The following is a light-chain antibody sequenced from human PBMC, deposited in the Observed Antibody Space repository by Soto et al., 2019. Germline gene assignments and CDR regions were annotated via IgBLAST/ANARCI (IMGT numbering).Light chain of an antibody. J-gene: IGLJ3*02. CDR2: YDS. CDR3: QVWDSSSDYGV. CDR1: NIGS. V-gene: IGLV3-21*04. Sequence: SYELTQPPSVSVAPGETATITCRGHNIGSVYWYQQNPGQAPVLVMSYDSDRPSGIPERFSGSNSGNTATLTVSRVEAGDEADFYCQVWDSSSDYGVFGGGTKLTVL.